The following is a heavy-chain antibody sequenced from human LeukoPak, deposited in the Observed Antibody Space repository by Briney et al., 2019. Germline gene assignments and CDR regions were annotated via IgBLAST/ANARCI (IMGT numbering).Heavy chain of an antibody. Sequence: SVKVSCKTSGGTFTSYAITWVRQAPGQGLEWMGKIIPISGTTNYAQKFQGRVTFTADESTSTAYMALSSLRSEDTALYYCARKLRLGGNWFDPWGQGTLVTVSS. CDR2: IIPISGTT. J-gene: IGHJ5*02. D-gene: IGHD1-26*01. V-gene: IGHV1-69*15. CDR3: ARKLRLGGNWFDP. CDR1: GGTFTSYA.